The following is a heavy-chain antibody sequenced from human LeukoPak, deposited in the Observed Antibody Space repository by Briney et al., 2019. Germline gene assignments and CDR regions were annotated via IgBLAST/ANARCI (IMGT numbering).Heavy chain of an antibody. Sequence: PSETLSLTCIVSGGSMSSYYWSWIRQPAGKGLEWIGRMYTDGSTNYNPFLNSRVTMSVDTSKKHFSLRLNSVTAADTAVYYCATYDQKLAFDNWGQETLVTVSS. V-gene: IGHV4-4*07. D-gene: IGHD6-13*01. CDR1: GGSMSSYY. J-gene: IGHJ4*02. CDR2: MYTDGST. CDR3: ATYDQKLAFDN.